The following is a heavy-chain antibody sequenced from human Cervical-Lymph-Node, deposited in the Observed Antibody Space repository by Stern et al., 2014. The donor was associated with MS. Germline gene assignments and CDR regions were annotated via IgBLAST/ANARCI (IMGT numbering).Heavy chain of an antibody. CDR3: AKQLVRAWYFDL. Sequence: EVQLVESGGGLVQPGGSLRLSCAASGFTFSTYAMSWVRQAPGKGLEWVSTIGGGGGSTYYADSVKGRVTIYRDNYKNTLYLPMNSLRAEDTAVYYCAKQLVRAWYFDLWGRGTLVTVSS. D-gene: IGHD6-6*01. CDR2: IGGGGGST. J-gene: IGHJ2*01. V-gene: IGHV3-23*04. CDR1: GFTFSTYA.